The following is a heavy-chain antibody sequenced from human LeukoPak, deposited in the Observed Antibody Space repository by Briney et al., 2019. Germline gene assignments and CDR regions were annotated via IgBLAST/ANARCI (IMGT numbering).Heavy chain of an antibody. D-gene: IGHD2-2*01. CDR2: IYTSGST. J-gene: IGHJ5*02. CDR3: ARERARPHIVVVPAAILNWFDP. V-gene: IGHV4-61*02. CDR1: GGSISSGSYY. Sequence: PSETLSLTCTVSGGSISSGSYYWSWIRQPAGKGLEWIGRIYTSGSTNYNPSLKSRVTISVDTSKNQFSLKLSSVTAADTAVYYCARERARPHIVVVPAAILNWFDPWGQGTLVTVSS.